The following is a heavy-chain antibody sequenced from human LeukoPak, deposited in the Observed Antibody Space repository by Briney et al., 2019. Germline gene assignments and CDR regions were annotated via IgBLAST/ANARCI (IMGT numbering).Heavy chain of an antibody. CDR2: ISYSGST. Sequence: SETLSLTCTVSGDSISGYYWSWIRQPPGKELEWIGYISYSGSTNYNPSLKSRVTISVDTSKNQFSLKLSSVTAADTAVYYCARAYSSSWYRYYYMDVWGKGTTVTVSS. V-gene: IGHV4-59*01. D-gene: IGHD6-13*01. CDR1: GDSISGYY. J-gene: IGHJ6*03. CDR3: ARAYSSSWYRYYYMDV.